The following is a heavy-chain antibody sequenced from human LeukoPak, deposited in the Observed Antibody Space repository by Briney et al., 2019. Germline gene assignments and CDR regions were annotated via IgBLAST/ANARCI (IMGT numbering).Heavy chain of an antibody. CDR1: GGSFSGYY. V-gene: IGHV4-34*01. Sequence: SETLSLTCAVYGGSFSGYYWSWIRQPPGKGLEWIGEINHSGSTNYNPSLKSRVTISVDTPKNQFSLKLSSVTAADTAVYYCARRRWLQSLNYWGQGTLVTVSS. J-gene: IGHJ4*02. CDR2: INHSGST. D-gene: IGHD5-24*01. CDR3: ARRRWLQSLNY.